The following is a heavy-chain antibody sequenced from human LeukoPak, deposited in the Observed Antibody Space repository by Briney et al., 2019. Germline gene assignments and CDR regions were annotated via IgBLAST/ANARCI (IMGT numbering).Heavy chain of an antibody. J-gene: IGHJ3*02. D-gene: IGHD3-22*01. Sequence: GGSLRLSCAASGFTFSSYWMSWVRQAPGKGLEWVVNIKQDGSEKYYADSGKGRFTISRDNAKNSLYLQMNSLRADDTAVYYCARGKPSYYYDSSAYFYNGAFDIWGQGTMVTVSS. CDR1: GFTFSSYW. CDR2: IKQDGSEK. V-gene: IGHV3-7*01. CDR3: ARGKPSYYYDSSAYFYNGAFDI.